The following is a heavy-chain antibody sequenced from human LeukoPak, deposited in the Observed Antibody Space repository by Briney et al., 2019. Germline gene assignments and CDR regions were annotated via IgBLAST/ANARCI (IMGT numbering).Heavy chain of an antibody. D-gene: IGHD1-26*01. V-gene: IGHV4-34*01. J-gene: IGHJ6*03. CDR1: GGSFSGYY. CDR3: ARCARWVSDYMDV. CDR2: INHSGST. Sequence: SETLSLTCAVYGGSFSGYYWSWIRQPPGKGLEWIGEINHSGSTNYNPSLKSRVTISVDTSKNQFSLKLSSVTAADTAVYYCARCARWVSDYMDVWGKGTTVTISS.